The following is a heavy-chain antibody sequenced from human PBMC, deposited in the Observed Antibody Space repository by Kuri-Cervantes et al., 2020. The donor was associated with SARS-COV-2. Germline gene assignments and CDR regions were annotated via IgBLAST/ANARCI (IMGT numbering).Heavy chain of an antibody. CDR1: GFTFSAYN. Sequence: GESLKISCAASGFTFSAYNMNWVRQAPGKGLEWVSFISSGSTTKYYADSVKGRFTISRDNSKNTLYLQMNSLRAEDTAVYYCAKDRVYCSGGSCPLYYWGQGALVTVSS. V-gene: IGHV3-48*01. J-gene: IGHJ4*02. D-gene: IGHD2-15*01. CDR2: ISSGSTTK. CDR3: AKDRVYCSGGSCPLYY.